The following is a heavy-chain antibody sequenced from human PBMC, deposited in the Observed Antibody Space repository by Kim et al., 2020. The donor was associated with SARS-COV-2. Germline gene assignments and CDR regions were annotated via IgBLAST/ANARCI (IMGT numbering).Heavy chain of an antibody. CDR1: EFTFDDYG. CDR3: ARVNKGSWYHGIDF. V-gene: IGHV3-20*04. D-gene: IGHD1-20*01. J-gene: IGHJ6*02. CDR2: INWNGSGK. Sequence: GGSLRLSCAASEFTFDDYGMNWVRQSPGKGLEWVCRINWNGSGKNYAASVEGRFTISRDNSKNSLYLEMNSLRVEDTALYFCARVNKGSWYHGIDFWGQG.